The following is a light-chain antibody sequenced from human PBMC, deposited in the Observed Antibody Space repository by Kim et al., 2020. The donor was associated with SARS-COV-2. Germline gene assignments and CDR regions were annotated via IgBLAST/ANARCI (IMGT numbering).Light chain of an antibody. V-gene: IGLV1-44*01. CDR3: AAWDGSLNVWV. Sequence: ELTQPPSASGTPGQRVTISCSGSKSNVGNNPVNWYQQFPGTAPQLLIYGDGQRPSGVFDRFSGSKSGTSASLAIGGLHSEDEADYYCAAWDGSLNVWVFGGGTQLTVL. CDR2: GDG. J-gene: IGLJ3*02. CDR1: KSNVGNNP.